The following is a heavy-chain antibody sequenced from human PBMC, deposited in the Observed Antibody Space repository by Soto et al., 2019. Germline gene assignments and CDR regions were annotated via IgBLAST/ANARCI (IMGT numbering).Heavy chain of an antibody. Sequence: QVHLVQSGAEVKKPGASVKVSCKASGYTFTSYGITWVRQAPGQGLEWMGWISAHNGNTDYAQKLQGRVIVTRDTATSTAYMELRSLISDDTAVYYCARGRYGDYWGQGDLVTVSS. D-gene: IGHD1-1*01. CDR3: ARGRYGDY. V-gene: IGHV1-18*01. CDR1: GYTFTSYG. J-gene: IGHJ4*02. CDR2: ISAHNGNT.